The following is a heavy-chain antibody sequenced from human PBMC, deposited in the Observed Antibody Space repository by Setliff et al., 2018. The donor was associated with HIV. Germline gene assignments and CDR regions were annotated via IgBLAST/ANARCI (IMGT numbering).Heavy chain of an antibody. CDR1: GGSISSSSHY. J-gene: IGHJ4*02. D-gene: IGHD6-19*01. CDR2: INHSGST. Sequence: SETLFLTCTVSGGSISSSSHYWGWIRQPPGKGLEWIGYINHSGSTNYNPSLKSRVTISVDTSKNQFSLKLSSVTAADTAVYYCARGKGSGWYLRFDYWGQGALVTVSS. CDR3: ARGKGSGWYLRFDY. V-gene: IGHV4-39*07.